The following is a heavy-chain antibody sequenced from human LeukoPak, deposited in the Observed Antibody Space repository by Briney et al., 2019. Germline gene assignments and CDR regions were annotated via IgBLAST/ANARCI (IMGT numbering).Heavy chain of an antibody. CDR2: INHSGST. J-gene: IGHJ6*03. CDR1: GGSFSGYY. Sequence: PSETLSLTCAVYGGSFSGYYWSWIRQPPGKGLEWIGEINHSGSTNYNPSLKSRVTISVDTSKNQFSLKLSSVTAADTAVYYCARDSPTYCSSTSCRFHYYMDVWGKGTTVTASS. D-gene: IGHD2-2*01. V-gene: IGHV4-34*01. CDR3: ARDSPTYCSSTSCRFHYYMDV.